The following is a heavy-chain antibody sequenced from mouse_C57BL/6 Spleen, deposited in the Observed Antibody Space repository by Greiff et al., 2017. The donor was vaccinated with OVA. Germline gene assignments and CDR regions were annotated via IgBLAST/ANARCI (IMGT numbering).Heavy chain of an antibody. CDR3: ATEWGLRSAWFAY. CDR2: IYPGDGDT. V-gene: IGHV1-82*01. J-gene: IGHJ3*01. Sequence: QVQLQQSGPELVKPGASVKISCKASGYAFSSSWMNWVKQRPGKGLEWIGRIYPGDGDTNYNGKFKGKATLTADKSSSTAYMQLSSLTSEDSAVYFCATEWGLRSAWFAYWGQGTLVTVSA. D-gene: IGHD1-1*01. CDR1: GYAFSSSW.